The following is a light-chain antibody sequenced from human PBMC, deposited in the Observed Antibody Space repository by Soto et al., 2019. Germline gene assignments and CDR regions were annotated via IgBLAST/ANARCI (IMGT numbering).Light chain of an antibody. J-gene: IGKJ5*01. Sequence: DIVMTQSPDSLALSLGERATINCKSSQSVLYSSNNKNYLAWYQQKPGQPPKLLIYWASSRESGVPDRFSGSGSGTDFTLTISSLQPEDFAVYYCQQRSNWPLTFGQGTRLEIK. CDR3: QQRSNWPLT. CDR2: WAS. CDR1: QSVLYSSNNKNY. V-gene: IGKV4-1*01.